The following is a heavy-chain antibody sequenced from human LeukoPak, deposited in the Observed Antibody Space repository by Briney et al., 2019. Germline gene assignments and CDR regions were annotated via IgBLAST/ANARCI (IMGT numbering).Heavy chain of an antibody. CDR1: GDSVSSNSAA. Sequence: SQTLSLTCAISGDSVSSNSAAWSWIRQSPSRGLEWLGRTYYMSKWYDDYAVSVKSRITIHPDTSKNQFSLQLNSVTPEDTAVYYCARSSRYYSDYWGQGTLVTVSS. J-gene: IGHJ4*02. V-gene: IGHV6-1*01. CDR3: ARSSRYYSDY. CDR2: TYYMSKWYD.